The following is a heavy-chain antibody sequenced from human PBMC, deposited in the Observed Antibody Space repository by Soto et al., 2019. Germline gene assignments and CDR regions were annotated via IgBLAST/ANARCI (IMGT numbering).Heavy chain of an antibody. J-gene: IGHJ4*01. D-gene: IGHD3-9*01. CDR3: ARQSDYNILTGYWYYFDY. Sequence: GESLKISCKASGYSFSSYWIAWVRQMPGKGLEWMGIIYPGDSDARYSPSFEGQVIISVDTSINTAYLQWSYLKASDSAMYFCARQSDYNILTGYWYYFDYWGHGSLVTVSS. CDR1: GYSFSSYW. V-gene: IGHV5-51*01. CDR2: IYPGDSDA.